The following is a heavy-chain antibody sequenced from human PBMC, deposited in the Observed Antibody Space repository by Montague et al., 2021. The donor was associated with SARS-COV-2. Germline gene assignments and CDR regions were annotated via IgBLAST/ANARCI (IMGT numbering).Heavy chain of an antibody. CDR2: MYYSGST. Sequence: SETLSLTCTAPGGSISSSNYYWGWIRQPPGKGLEWIGNMYYSGSTYYNPSLESRVTIPIDTSKNQFSLKLSSVTAADTAVYYCARDDIVLQGVTKGMDVWGQGTTVTVSS. J-gene: IGHJ6*02. CDR1: GGSISSSNYY. V-gene: IGHV4-39*07. D-gene: IGHD3-10*01. CDR3: ARDDIVLQGVTKGMDV.